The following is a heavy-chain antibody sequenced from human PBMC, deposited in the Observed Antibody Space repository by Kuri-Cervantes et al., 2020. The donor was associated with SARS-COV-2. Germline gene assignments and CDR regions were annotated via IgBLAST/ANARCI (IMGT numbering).Heavy chain of an antibody. CDR2: INPNSGGT. D-gene: IGHD3-22*01. CDR1: GYTFTGYY. V-gene: IGHV1-2*02. Sequence: ASVKVSCKASGYTFTGYYMHWVRQAPGQGLEWMGWINPNSGGTNYAQKFQGRVTMTRDTSISTAYMELSRLRSDDTAVYYCARDPSYYDSSGYYSPDAPQFDYWGRGTLVTVSS. J-gene: IGHJ4*02. CDR3: ARDPSYYDSSGYYSPDAPQFDY.